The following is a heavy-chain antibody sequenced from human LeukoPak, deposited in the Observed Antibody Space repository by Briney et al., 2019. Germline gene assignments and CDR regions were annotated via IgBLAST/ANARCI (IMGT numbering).Heavy chain of an antibody. J-gene: IGHJ3*02. D-gene: IGHD5-18*01. Sequence: PGRSLRLSCAASDFTFSSYDIHWVRQAPGKGLEWVVVISPDGNNRYYADSVKGRFTISRDNSKNTLYLQMNRLRVEDTAVYYCACQWIQLWGGIWGQGTMVTVSS. CDR1: DFTFSSYD. CDR2: ISPDGNNR. CDR3: ACQWIQLWGGI. V-gene: IGHV3-30*03.